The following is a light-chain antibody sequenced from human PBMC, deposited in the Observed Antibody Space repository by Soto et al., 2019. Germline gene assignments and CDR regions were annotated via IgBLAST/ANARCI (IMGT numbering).Light chain of an antibody. Sequence: QSALTQPASVSGSPGQSITISCTGTSSDVGGYNYVSWYQQHPGKAPKLMIYEVSNRPSGVSNRFSGSKSGNTASLTISGLQAEDEADYYCSSHTSSSTLDWVFGGGTKLTVL. CDR3: SSHTSSSTLDWV. CDR2: EVS. CDR1: SSDVGGYNY. J-gene: IGLJ3*02. V-gene: IGLV2-14*01.